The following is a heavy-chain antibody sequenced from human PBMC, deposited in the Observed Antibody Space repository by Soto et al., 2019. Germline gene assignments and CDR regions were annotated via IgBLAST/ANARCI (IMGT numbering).Heavy chain of an antibody. Sequence: QPGGSLRLSCAASGFTFSSHRMHWVRQPPGKGLEYVSTISDDGDDTVYVDSVKGRFTISRDNSNNTLYLQMSSLKTEDTAVYYCTTDPEWWRITIFGVVITPRGYWGQGTLVTVSS. CDR2: ISDDGDDT. CDR3: TTDPEWWRITIFGVVITPRGY. CDR1: GFTFSSHR. J-gene: IGHJ4*02. D-gene: IGHD3-3*01. V-gene: IGHV3-64D*06.